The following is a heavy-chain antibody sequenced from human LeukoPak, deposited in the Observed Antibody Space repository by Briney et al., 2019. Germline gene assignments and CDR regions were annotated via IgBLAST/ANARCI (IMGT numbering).Heavy chain of an antibody. D-gene: IGHD4-17*01. Sequence: GGSLRLSCAASGFTFSSYEMNWVRQAPGKGLEWVSYISSSGSTIYYADSVKGRFTISRDNAKNSLYLQMNSLRAEDTAVYYCASGERYGDYPNWFDPWGQGTLVTVSS. CDR3: ASGERYGDYPNWFDP. CDR1: GFTFSSYE. V-gene: IGHV3-48*03. CDR2: ISSSGSTI. J-gene: IGHJ5*02.